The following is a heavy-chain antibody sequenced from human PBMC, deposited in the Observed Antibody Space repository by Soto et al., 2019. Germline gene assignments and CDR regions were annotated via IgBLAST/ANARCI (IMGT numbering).Heavy chain of an antibody. J-gene: IGHJ5*02. D-gene: IGHD3-10*01. CDR1: GGSISSSSYY. V-gene: IGHV4-39*01. Sequence: QLQLQESGPGLVKPSETLSLTCTVSGGSISSSSYYWGWIRQPPGKGLEWIGSIYYSGSTYYNPSLKSRVTISVDTSKNQFSLKLSSVTAADTAVYYCARHEHGSGSYYPNWFDPWGQGTLVTVSS. CDR2: IYYSGST. CDR3: ARHEHGSGSYYPNWFDP.